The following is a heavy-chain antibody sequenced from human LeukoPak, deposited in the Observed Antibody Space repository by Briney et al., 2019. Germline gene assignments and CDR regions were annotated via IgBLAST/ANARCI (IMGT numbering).Heavy chain of an antibody. CDR2: VYYKGNT. V-gene: IGHV4-39*07. J-gene: IGHJ4*02. CDR3: ARVGGVSYGGRVFDY. D-gene: IGHD2-21*01. Sequence: KPSETLSLTCIVSGGSVSSSSYYWGWIRQPPGRGLEWIGSVYYKGNTYYSPSLKSRVTMSVDTSKNQFSLKLSSVTAADTAMYYCARVGGVSYGGRVFDYWGQGTLVSVSS. CDR1: GGSVSSSSYY.